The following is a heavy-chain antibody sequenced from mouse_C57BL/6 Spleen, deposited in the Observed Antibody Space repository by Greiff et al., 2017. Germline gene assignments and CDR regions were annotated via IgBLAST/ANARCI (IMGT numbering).Heavy chain of an antibody. V-gene: IGHV1-59*01. J-gene: IGHJ3*01. CDR1: GYTFTSYW. D-gene: IGHD1-1*01. CDR3: ARPYYYGSRAWFAY. CDR2: IDPSDSYT. Sequence: QVQLQQPGAELVRPGTSVKLSCKASGYTFTSYWMHWVKQRPGQGLEWIGVIDPSDSYTNYNQKFKGKATLTVDTSSSTAYMQLSSLTSEDSAVYYCARPYYYGSRAWFAYWGQGTLVTVSA.